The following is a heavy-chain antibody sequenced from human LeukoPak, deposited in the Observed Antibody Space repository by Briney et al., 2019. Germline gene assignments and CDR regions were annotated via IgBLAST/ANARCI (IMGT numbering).Heavy chain of an antibody. CDR2: ISAYNGNT. CDR1: GYTFTSYG. CDR3: AREGPHMTYSSGWFFDY. V-gene: IGHV1-18*01. Sequence: ASVKVSCKASGYTFTSYGISWVRQAPGQGLEWMGWISAYNGNTNYAQKLQGRVTMITDTSTSTAYMELRSLRSDDTAVYYCAREGPHMTYSSGWFFDYWGQGTLVTVSS. J-gene: IGHJ4*02. D-gene: IGHD6-19*01.